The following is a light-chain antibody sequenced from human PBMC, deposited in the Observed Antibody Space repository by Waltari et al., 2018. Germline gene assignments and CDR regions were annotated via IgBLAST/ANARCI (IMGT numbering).Light chain of an antibody. J-gene: IGKJ2*01. CDR3: QQYGSSIMYT. CDR1: QSLTKRY. V-gene: IGKV3-20*01. Sequence: VLTQSPGSLSLSPGESATLSCRASQSLTKRYLAWYQQKLGQAPRLLIYGASSRAAGIPDRFSGSGSGTDFTLTISRLEPEDFAVYYCQQYGSSIMYTFGQGTKLKIK. CDR2: GAS.